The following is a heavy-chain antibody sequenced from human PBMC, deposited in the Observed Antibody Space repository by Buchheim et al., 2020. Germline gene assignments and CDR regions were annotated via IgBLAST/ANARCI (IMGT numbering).Heavy chain of an antibody. J-gene: IGHJ4*02. CDR3: ARGFLRYLDWSPSDY. Sequence: VQLVESGGGVVQPGRSLRLSCAASGFTFSSYAMHWVRQAPGKGLVWVSRINSDGSSTSYADSVKGRFTISRDNAKNTLYLQMNSLRAEDTAVYYCARGFLRYLDWSPSDYWGQGTL. CDR1: GFTFSSYA. D-gene: IGHD3-9*01. V-gene: IGHV3-74*02. CDR2: INSDGSST.